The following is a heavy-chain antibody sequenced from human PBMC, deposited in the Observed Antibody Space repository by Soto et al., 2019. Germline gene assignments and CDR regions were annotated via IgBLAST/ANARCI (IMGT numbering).Heavy chain of an antibody. Sequence: PSETLSLTCAVFGGSFSGYYWSWIRQPPGKGLEWIGEINHSGSTNYNPSLKSRVTISVDTSKNQFSLKLSSVTAADTAVYYCARGIVVVPAAIEIYYFDYWGQGTLVTV. V-gene: IGHV4-34*01. D-gene: IGHD2-2*02. CDR3: ARGIVVVPAAIEIYYFDY. CDR1: GGSFSGYY. J-gene: IGHJ4*02. CDR2: INHSGST.